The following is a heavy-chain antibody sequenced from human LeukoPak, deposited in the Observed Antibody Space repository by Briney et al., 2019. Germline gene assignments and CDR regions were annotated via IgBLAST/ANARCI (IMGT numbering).Heavy chain of an antibody. Sequence: SETLSLTSTVSGVSISSYYWSWIRQPPGQGLEWIGYIYYSGSTNYNPSLKSRVTISVDTSKNQFSLKLSSVTAADTAVYYCARDSRPCYYYYMDDWGKGTMVTISS. J-gene: IGHJ6*03. CDR2: IYYSGST. CDR1: GVSISSYY. V-gene: IGHV4-59*01. CDR3: ARDSRPCYYYYMDD.